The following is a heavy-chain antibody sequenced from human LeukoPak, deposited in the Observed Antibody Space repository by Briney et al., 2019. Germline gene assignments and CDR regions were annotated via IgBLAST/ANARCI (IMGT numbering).Heavy chain of an antibody. Sequence: SETLSLTCTVSGGSISSSSYYWGWIRQPPGKGLEWIGEINHSGSTNYNPSLKSRVTISVDTSKNQFSLKLSSVTAADTAVYYCARILRSPLTDVWGKGTTVTVSS. CDR3: ARILRSPLTDV. CDR1: GGSISSSSYY. J-gene: IGHJ6*04. V-gene: IGHV4-39*07. CDR2: INHSGST. D-gene: IGHD3-3*01.